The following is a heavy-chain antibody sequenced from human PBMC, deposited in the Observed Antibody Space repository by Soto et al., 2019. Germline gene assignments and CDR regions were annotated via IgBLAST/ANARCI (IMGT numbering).Heavy chain of an antibody. Sequence: QVQLVQSGAEVKKPGAAVKVSCKTSCYTFTGYGINWVRQAPGHGLEWMGWISVFNANTNYGQYIQDRVIMTTDTSTRTDYMELRSLRSDETAVYFCGRDGSSGIIDSWGQGTKLIVSS. D-gene: IGHD1-26*01. J-gene: IGHJ3*01. V-gene: IGHV1-18*01. CDR1: CYTFTGYG. CDR2: ISVFNANT. CDR3: GRDGSSGIIDS.